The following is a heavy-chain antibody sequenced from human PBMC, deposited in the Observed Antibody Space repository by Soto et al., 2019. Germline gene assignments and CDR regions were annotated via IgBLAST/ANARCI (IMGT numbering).Heavy chain of an antibody. V-gene: IGHV4-34*01. D-gene: IGHD2-2*01. CDR1: GGSFSGYY. CDR2: INYSGST. CDR3: ARRGGPYCSSTSCYRRHVDY. Sequence: QVQLQQWGAGLLKPSETLSLTCAVYGGSFSGYYWSWIRQPPGKGLEWIGEINYSGSTNYNPSLKSRVTISVDTYKNQFSLKLSSVTAADTAVYYCARRGGPYCSSTSCYRRHVDYWGQGTLVTVSS. J-gene: IGHJ4*02.